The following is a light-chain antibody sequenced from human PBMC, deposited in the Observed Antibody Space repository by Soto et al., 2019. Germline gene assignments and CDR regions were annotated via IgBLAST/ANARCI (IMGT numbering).Light chain of an antibody. V-gene: IGKV1-27*01. J-gene: IGKJ3*01. CDR2: AAS. Sequence: DIQMTQSPSSLSASVGDRVTITCRASQDIRNDLAWYQQKPGKVPKVLIHAASTLQSGVPSRFSGSGSGTDFTLTISGLQPDDVATYYCQKCNIAPFTTGPGTKVAIK. CDR3: QKCNIAPFT. CDR1: QDIRND.